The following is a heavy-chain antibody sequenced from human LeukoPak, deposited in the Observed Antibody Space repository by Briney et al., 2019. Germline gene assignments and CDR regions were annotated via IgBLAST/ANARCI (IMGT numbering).Heavy chain of an antibody. D-gene: IGHD6-6*01. Sequence: GASVKVSCKASGGTFSSYAISWLRQAPGQGLEWMGGIIPIFGTANYAQKFQGRVTITTDESTSTAYMELSSLRSEDTAVYYCARDGYSSSSFVGWFDPWGQGTLVTVSS. J-gene: IGHJ5*02. CDR2: IIPIFGTA. CDR1: GGTFSSYA. V-gene: IGHV1-69*05. CDR3: ARDGYSSSSFVGWFDP.